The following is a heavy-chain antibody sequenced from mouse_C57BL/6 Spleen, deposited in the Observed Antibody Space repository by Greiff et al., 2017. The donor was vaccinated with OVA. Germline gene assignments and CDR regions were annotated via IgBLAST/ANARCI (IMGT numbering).Heavy chain of an antibody. CDR3: ARRALYYGSSYVYFDV. Sequence: QVQLQQPGAELVRPGSSVKLSCKASGYTFTSYWMDWVKQRPGQGLEWIGNIYPSDSETHYNQKFKDKATLTVDKSSSTAYMQLSSLTSEDSAVYYCARRALYYGSSYVYFDVWGTGTTVTVSS. D-gene: IGHD1-1*01. CDR2: IYPSDSET. CDR1: GYTFTSYW. V-gene: IGHV1-61*01. J-gene: IGHJ1*03.